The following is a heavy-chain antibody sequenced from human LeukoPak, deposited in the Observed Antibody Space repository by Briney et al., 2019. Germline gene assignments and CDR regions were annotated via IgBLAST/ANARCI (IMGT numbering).Heavy chain of an antibody. CDR1: GGTFSSYA. CDR3: ARRAGAYSHPYDY. D-gene: IGHD4/OR15-4a*01. CDR2: IIPIFGTA. J-gene: IGHJ4*02. Sequence: SVKVSCKASGGTFSSYAIGWVRQAPGQGLEWMGGIIPIFGTANYAQKFQGRVTITADESTSTAYMELNSLRAEDTAVYYCARRAGAYSHPYDYWGQGTLVTVSS. V-gene: IGHV1-69*13.